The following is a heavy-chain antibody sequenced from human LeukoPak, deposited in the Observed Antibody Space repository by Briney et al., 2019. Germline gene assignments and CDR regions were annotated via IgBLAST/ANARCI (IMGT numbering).Heavy chain of an antibody. D-gene: IGHD4-23*01. CDR1: GGSISNYY. Sequence: PSETLSLTCTVSGGSISNYYWSWIRQPPGKGLEWIGYIYYSGSTNYNPSLKSRVTISVDTSKNQFSLKLSSVTAADTAVYYCARFVATLDYYYYGMDVWGQGTTVTVSS. CDR3: ARFVATLDYYYYGMDV. V-gene: IGHV4-59*01. CDR2: IYYSGST. J-gene: IGHJ6*02.